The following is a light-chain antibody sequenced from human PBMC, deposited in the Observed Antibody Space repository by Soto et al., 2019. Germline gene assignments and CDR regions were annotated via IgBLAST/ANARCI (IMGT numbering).Light chain of an antibody. CDR1: NSNIGSNT. CDR2: TNN. V-gene: IGLV1-44*01. CDR3: AAWDDSLNGRV. Sequence: QSVLTQPPSASGTPGQRVTISCSGSNSNIGSNTVNWYQQLPGTAPNLLIFTNNQRPSGVPDRFSGSKSGTSASLAISGLQSEDEADYYCAAWDDSLNGRVFGAGTQLTVL. J-gene: IGLJ2*01.